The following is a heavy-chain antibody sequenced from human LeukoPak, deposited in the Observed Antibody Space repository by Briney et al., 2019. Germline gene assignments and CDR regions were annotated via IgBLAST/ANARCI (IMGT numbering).Heavy chain of an antibody. CDR1: GFTFSSYA. CDR2: ISGSGGST. D-gene: IGHD4-17*01. V-gene: IGHV3-23*01. CDR3: AKAPHYGDYEGYFDY. Sequence: PGGSLRLSCAASGFTFSSYAMSWVRQAPGKGLEWDSAISGSGGSTYYADSVKGRFTISRDNSKNTLYLQMNSLRAEDTAVYYCAKAPHYGDYEGYFDYWGQGTLVTVSS. J-gene: IGHJ4*02.